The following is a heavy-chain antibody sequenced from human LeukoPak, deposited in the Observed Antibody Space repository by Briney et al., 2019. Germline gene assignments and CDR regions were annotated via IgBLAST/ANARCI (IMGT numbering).Heavy chain of an antibody. Sequence: SETLSLTCAVYGGSFSGYYWSWIRQPPGKGLEWSGEIDHSGRTNSNASLKSRVTISVDMSKNQFSLKLSSVTAADTAVYYCARGRGTVTTESFESDYWGQGTLVTVSS. CDR2: IDHSGRT. CDR1: GGSFSGYY. J-gene: IGHJ4*02. V-gene: IGHV4-34*01. CDR3: ARGRGTVTTESFESDY. D-gene: IGHD4-17*01.